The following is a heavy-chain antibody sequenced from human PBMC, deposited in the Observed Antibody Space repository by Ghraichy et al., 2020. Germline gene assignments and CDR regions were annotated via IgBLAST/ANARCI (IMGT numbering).Heavy chain of an antibody. CDR2: INHSGST. V-gene: IGHV4-34*01. CDR1: GGSFSGYY. D-gene: IGHD3-10*01. J-gene: IGHJ6*02. CDR3: ASWGGFGEPDPYYYYYGMDV. Sequence: SETLSLTCAVYGGSFSGYYWSWIRQPPGKGLEWIGEINHSGSTNYNPSLKSRVTISVDTSKNQFSLKLSSVTAADTAVYYCASWGGFGEPDPYYYYYGMDVWGQGTTVTVSS.